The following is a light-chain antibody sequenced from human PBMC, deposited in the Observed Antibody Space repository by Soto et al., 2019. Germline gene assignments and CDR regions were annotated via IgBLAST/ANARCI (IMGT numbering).Light chain of an antibody. CDR3: SSYISSSTPYV. V-gene: IGLV2-14*01. Sequence: QSALTQPASVSGSPGQSITISCIGTSSDVGGYNYVSWYQQHPGKAPKLMIYDVSNRPSGVSNRFSVSKSGNTASLTISGLQAEDEADYYCSSYISSSTPYVFGTGTKLTVL. CDR1: SSDVGGYNY. CDR2: DVS. J-gene: IGLJ1*01.